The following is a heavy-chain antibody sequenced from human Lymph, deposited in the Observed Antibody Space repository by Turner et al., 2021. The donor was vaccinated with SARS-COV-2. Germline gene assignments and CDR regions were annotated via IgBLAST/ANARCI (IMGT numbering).Heavy chain of an antibody. V-gene: IGHV3-7*01. D-gene: IGHD1-26*01. CDR3: ARMGSSSWYFDY. Sequence: EVQLVESGGGLVQPGGSLRLSCAASGFTFSYYWMSWVRQAPGKGLEWVANIKQDGSEKYYVDSVKGRVTISRDNAKNSLFLQMNSLRAEDTAVYDCARMGSSSWYFDYWGQGTLVTVSS. CDR1: GFTFSYYW. CDR2: IKQDGSEK. J-gene: IGHJ4*02.